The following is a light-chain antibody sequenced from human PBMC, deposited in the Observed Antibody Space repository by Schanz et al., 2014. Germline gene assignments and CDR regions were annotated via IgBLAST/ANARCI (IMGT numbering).Light chain of an antibody. CDR1: SSDIGRYNY. Sequence: QSVLTQPPSASGSPGQSVTISCTGTSSDIGRYNYVSWYQHHPGKAPKLLIYDVTKRPSGVPDRFSGSKSGNTASLTVSGLQAEDEADYYCSSYTSSSTLLFGGGTKLTVL. CDR3: SSYTSSSTLL. CDR2: DVT. V-gene: IGLV2-8*01. J-gene: IGLJ2*01.